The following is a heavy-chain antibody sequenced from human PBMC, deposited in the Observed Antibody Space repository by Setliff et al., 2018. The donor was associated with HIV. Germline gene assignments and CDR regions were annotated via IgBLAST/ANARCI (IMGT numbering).Heavy chain of an antibody. CDR2: IIPVYHTT. J-gene: IGHJ5*02. D-gene: IGHD4-17*01. CDR1: GGTFKNLA. CDR3: APDFGDNWFDP. V-gene: IGHV1-69*06. Sequence: SVKVSCKASGGTFKNLAISWVRQAPGQGLEWMGRIIPVYHTTDYAPQFQGRVTITADKSTSTVYMDLSNLRSDDTATYYCAPDFGDNWFDPWGQGTLVTVSS.